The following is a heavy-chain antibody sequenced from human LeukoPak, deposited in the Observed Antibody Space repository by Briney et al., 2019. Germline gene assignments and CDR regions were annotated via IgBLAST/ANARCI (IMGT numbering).Heavy chain of an antibody. CDR2: INYSGDST. CDR3: ATLVSGWYYFDY. J-gene: IGHJ4*02. Sequence: GGSLRLSCAASGFTFSDYAMNWVRQAPGKGLEWVSTINYSGDSTYYADSVKGRFTISRDNAKNSLYLQMNSLRAEDTAVYYCATLVSGWYYFDYWGQGTLVTVSS. CDR1: GFTFSDYA. D-gene: IGHD6-19*01. V-gene: IGHV3-23*01.